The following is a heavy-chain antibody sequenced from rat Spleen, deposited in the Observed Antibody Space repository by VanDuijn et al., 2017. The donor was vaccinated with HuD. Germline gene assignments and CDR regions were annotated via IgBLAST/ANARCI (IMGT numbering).Heavy chain of an antibody. D-gene: IGHD1-2*01. CDR1: GFTFSNYD. CDR3: ARTNYYSSYDADMDA. Sequence: EVQLVESGGGLVQPGRSLKLSCAASGFTFSNYDMAWVRQAPKKGLEWVATIIYDGSSTYYRDSVKGRFTISRDNAKSTLYLQMDSLRSEDTATYYCARTNYYSSYDADMDAWGQGASVTVSS. J-gene: IGHJ4*01. V-gene: IGHV5-7*01. CDR2: IIYDGSST.